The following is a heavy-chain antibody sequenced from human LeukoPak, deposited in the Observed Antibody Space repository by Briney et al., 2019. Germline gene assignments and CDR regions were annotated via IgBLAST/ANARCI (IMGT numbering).Heavy chain of an antibody. CDR3: ARRYYYDSSGYYFAAFDI. Sequence: PGRSLRLSCAASGFTFSSYAMHWVRQAPGKGLEWVAVISYDGSNKYYADSVKGRFTISRDNSKNTLYLQMNSLRAEDTAVYYCARRYYYDSSGYYFAAFDIWGLGTMVTVSS. CDR1: GFTFSSYA. V-gene: IGHV3-30-3*01. J-gene: IGHJ3*02. CDR2: ISYDGSNK. D-gene: IGHD3-22*01.